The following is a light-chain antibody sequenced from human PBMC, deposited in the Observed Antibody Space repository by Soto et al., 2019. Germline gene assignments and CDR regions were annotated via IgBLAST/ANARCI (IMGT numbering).Light chain of an antibody. Sequence: QSALKKPPYAYGSPGQAVTISCTGTSSDIGGYNYVSWYQQHPGIAPKLMIYDVSKRPSGVPDRFSGSKSGNTASLTIFGLQVEDEAVYYCSSYTTGSTLPWVFGTGTKVTV. CDR3: SSYTTGSTLPWV. V-gene: IGLV2-8*01. J-gene: IGLJ1*01. CDR2: DVS. CDR1: SSDIGGYNY.